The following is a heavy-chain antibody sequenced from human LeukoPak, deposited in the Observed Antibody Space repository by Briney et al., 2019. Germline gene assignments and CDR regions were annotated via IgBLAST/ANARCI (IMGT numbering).Heavy chain of an antibody. V-gene: IGHV3-30*18. Sequence: PGGSLRHSCAASGFTFSGYGMHWVRQAPGKGLEWIAVISYDGSNKYYADSVKGRFTISRDNSKNTLYLQMNSLRAEDTAIYYCVKDRWELNYWGQGTLVTVSS. CDR1: GFTFSGYG. CDR3: VKDRWELNY. D-gene: IGHD1-26*01. J-gene: IGHJ4*02. CDR2: ISYDGSNK.